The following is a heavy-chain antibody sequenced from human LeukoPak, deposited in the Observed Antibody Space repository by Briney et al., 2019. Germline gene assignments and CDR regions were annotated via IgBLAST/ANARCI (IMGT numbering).Heavy chain of an antibody. V-gene: IGHV3-21*01. CDR1: GFTFSSYS. D-gene: IGHD4-17*01. J-gene: IGHJ6*04. Sequence: PGGSLRLSCAASGFTFSSYSMNWVRQAPGKGLEWVSSISSSSSYIYYADSVKGRFTISRDNAKNSLYLQMNSLRAEDTAVYYCARDHDHGDYPPGAYYYYGMDVWGKGTTVTVSS. CDR3: ARDHDHGDYPPGAYYYYGMDV. CDR2: ISSSSSYI.